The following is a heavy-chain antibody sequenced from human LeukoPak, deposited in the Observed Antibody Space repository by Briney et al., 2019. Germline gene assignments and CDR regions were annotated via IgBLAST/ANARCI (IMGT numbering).Heavy chain of an antibody. CDR1: DDSITMYY. Sequence: SETLSLTCIVSDDSITMYYWTWIRQPPGKGLEWIGYVDHTGRTNFNPSLNGRVSISRDTTKNLFSLRLRSVTAAATAVYYCVGEKSFVGAAVWSQGTMVTVSS. D-gene: IGHD3-10*01. CDR2: VDHTGRT. J-gene: IGHJ3*01. V-gene: IGHV4-59*01. CDR3: VGEKSFVGAAV.